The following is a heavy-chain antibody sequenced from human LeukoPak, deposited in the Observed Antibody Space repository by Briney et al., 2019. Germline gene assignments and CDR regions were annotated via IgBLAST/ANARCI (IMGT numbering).Heavy chain of an antibody. CDR3: ASSLGRYYYGMGV. CDR1: GFTFSSYA. J-gene: IGHJ6*02. V-gene: IGHV3-23*01. CDR2: ISGSGGST. D-gene: IGHD2-15*01. Sequence: PGGSLRLSCAASGFTFSSYAMSWVRQAPGKGLEWVSAISGSGGSTYYADSVKGRFTISRDNSKNTLYLQMNSLRDEDTAVYYCASSLGRYYYGMGVWGQGTTVTVSS.